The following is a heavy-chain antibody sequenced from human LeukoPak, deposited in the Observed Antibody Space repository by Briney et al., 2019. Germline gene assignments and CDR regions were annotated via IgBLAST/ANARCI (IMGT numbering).Heavy chain of an antibody. J-gene: IGHJ6*02. V-gene: IGHV4-30-4*01. D-gene: IGHD5-12*01. CDR1: GGSISSGDYY. CDR2: IYYSGST. Sequence: PSETLSLTCTVSGGSISSGDYYWSWIRQPPGKGLEWIGYIYYSGSTYYNPSLKSRVTISVDTSKNQFSLKLSSVTAADTAVYYCARGWLRDYYYYYGMDVWAKGPRSPSP. CDR3: ARGWLRDYYYYYGMDV.